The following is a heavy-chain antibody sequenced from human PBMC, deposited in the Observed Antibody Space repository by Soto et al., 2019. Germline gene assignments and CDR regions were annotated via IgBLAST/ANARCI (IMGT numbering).Heavy chain of an antibody. CDR1: GGTFSSYA. V-gene: IGHV1-69*01. CDR2: IIPIFGTA. CDR3: ARVTREGIVAKNYYYYYGMDV. D-gene: IGHD1-26*01. J-gene: IGHJ6*02. Sequence: QVQLVQSGAEVKKPGSSVKVSCKASGGTFSSYAISWVRQAPGQGLEWMGGIIPIFGTANYAQKFQGRVTITADESTSTAYMELSSLRSEDTAVYYCARVTREGIVAKNYYYYYGMDVWGQGTTVTVSS.